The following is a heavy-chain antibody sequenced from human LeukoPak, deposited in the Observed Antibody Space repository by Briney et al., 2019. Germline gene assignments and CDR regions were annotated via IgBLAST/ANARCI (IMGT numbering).Heavy chain of an antibody. CDR3: AKPDCSYSDCYRPTY. J-gene: IGHJ4*02. D-gene: IGHD2-2*02. Sequence: PGGSLRLSCAASGFTFSDYYMSWIRQAPGKGLEWVSAISGSDGTTYYADSVKGRFTISRDNSKSTLYLQMNSLRAEDTAVYYCAKPDCSYSDCYRPTYWGQGTLVTVSS. V-gene: IGHV3-23*01. CDR1: GFTFSDYY. CDR2: ISGSDGTT.